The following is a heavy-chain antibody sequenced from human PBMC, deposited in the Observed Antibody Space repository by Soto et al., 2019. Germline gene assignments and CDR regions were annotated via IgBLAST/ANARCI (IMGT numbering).Heavy chain of an antibody. CDR1: GDSVSSNSAG. CDR2: TYYRSKWYY. V-gene: IGHV6-1*01. J-gene: IGHJ4*01. Sequence: SQTLSLTCAITGDSVSSNSAGWSWVRQSPSRGLEWLGRTYYRSKWYYEYAVSVRGRITINPDTSKNQYSLQLNSVTPEDTAVYFCTRGEQYSGRIFDYWGQGTLVTVSS. D-gene: IGHD1-26*01. CDR3: TRGEQYSGRIFDY.